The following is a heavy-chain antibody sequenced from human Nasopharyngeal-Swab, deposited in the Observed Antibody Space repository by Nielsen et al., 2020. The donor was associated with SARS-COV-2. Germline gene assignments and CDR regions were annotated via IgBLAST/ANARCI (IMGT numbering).Heavy chain of an antibody. V-gene: IGHV5-51*01. J-gene: IGHJ4*02. CDR1: GSSFTGYW. D-gene: IGHD6-13*01. CDR3: ARGLIAAAGIFDY. CDR2: IYPGDSDT. Sequence: GEDLKISWKCSGSSFTGYWIGLVRQMPGKGLEWMGIIYPGDSDTRYSPSFQGQVTISADKSISTSYLQWSSLKASDTAMYYCARGLIAAAGIFDYWGQGTLVTVSS.